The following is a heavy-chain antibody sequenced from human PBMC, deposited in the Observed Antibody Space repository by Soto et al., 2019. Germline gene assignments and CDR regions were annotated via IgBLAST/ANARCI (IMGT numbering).Heavy chain of an antibody. J-gene: IGHJ6*02. CDR2: ISGSGGSI. D-gene: IGHD5-18*01. Sequence: PGGSLRLSCAASGFTFSSYAMSWVRQAPGKGLEWVSAISGSGGSIYYADSVKGRFTISRDNSKNTLYLQMNSLRAEDTAVYYCATGGYSYGYPQDHYGMDVWGQGTTVTVSS. CDR1: GFTFSSYA. CDR3: ATGGYSYGYPQDHYGMDV. V-gene: IGHV3-23*01.